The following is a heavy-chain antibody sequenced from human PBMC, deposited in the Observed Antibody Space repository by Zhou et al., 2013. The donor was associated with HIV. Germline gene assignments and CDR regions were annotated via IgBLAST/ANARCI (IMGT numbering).Heavy chain of an antibody. CDR1: GGTFSSYA. J-gene: IGHJ4*02. CDR3: ASGRSYYGFDY. Sequence: QVQLVQSGAEVKKPGSSVKVSCKASGGTFSSYAISWVRQAPGQGLEWMGRIIPILGIANYAQKFQGRVTITADKSTSTAYMELSSLRSEDTAVYYCASGRSYYGFDYWGQGTLVTVSS. D-gene: IGHD1-26*01. CDR2: IIPILGIA. V-gene: IGHV1-69*04.